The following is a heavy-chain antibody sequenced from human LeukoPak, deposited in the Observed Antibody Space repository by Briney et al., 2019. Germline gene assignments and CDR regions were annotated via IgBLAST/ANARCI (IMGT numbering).Heavy chain of an antibody. J-gene: IGHJ4*02. Sequence: PGGSPRLSCAASGFTFSSYTMTRVRHAPGQALQCVSYISSSSSTIYYADSVKGRFTISRDNAKNSLYLQMNSLRDEDTAVYYCARGGLKAVALDFDYWGQGTLVTVSS. V-gene: IGHV3-48*02. D-gene: IGHD6-19*01. CDR2: ISSSSSTI. CDR3: ARGGLKAVALDFDY. CDR1: GFTFSSYT.